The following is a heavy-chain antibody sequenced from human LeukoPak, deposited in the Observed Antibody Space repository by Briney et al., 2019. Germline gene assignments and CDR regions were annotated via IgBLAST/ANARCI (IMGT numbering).Heavy chain of an antibody. CDR1: GGSISSYY. V-gene: IGHV4-59*01. CDR2: IYYSGST. Sequence: SETLSLTCTVSGGSISSYYWSWIRQPPGKGLEWIGYIYYSGSTNYNPSLKSRVTISVDTSKNQFSLKLSSVTAADTAVYYCARGGTTAGYYYYYYMDVWGKGTTVTVSS. J-gene: IGHJ6*03. D-gene: IGHD4-11*01. CDR3: ARGGTTAGYYYYYYMDV.